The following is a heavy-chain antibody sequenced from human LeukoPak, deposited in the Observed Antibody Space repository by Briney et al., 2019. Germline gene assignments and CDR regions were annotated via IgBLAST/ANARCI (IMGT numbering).Heavy chain of an antibody. D-gene: IGHD3-10*01. V-gene: IGHV1-46*01. J-gene: IGHJ4*02. CDR2: INPSGGST. Sequence: VASVTVSCKASGYTFTSYYMHWVRQAPGQGLEWMGIINPSGGSTSYAQKFQGRVTMTRDTSTSTVYMELSSLRSEDTAVYYCARYTMVRGVPLYYFDYWGQGTLVTVSS. CDR3: ARYTMVRGVPLYYFDY. CDR1: GYTFTSYY.